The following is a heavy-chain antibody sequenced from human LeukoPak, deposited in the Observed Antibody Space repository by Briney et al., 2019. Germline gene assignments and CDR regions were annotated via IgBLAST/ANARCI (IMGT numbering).Heavy chain of an antibody. CDR2: INPNSGGT. J-gene: IGHJ4*02. CDR1: GYTFTGYY. Sequence: ASVKVSCKASGYTFTGYYMHWVRQAPGQGLASMGWINPNSGGTNYAQKFQGRVTMTRDTSISTAYMELSRLRSDDTAVYYCARDPSYYDFWSGYQHTFDYWGQGTLVTVSS. CDR3: ARDPSYYDFWSGYQHTFDY. D-gene: IGHD3-3*01. V-gene: IGHV1-2*02.